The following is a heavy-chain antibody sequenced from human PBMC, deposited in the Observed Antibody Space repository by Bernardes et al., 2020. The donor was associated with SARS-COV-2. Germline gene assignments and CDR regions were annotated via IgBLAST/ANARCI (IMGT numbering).Heavy chain of an antibody. CDR2: INTAYGDA. CDR3: ARGISDYNGSGNFYFDL. CDR1: GYTFSEYT. Sequence: ASVKVSCKASGYTFSEYTIHWVRQAPGQRLEWLGWINTAYGDAKYSQNFQGRVTFTSDPSANTAYLELSSLRSAETASYLCARGISDYNGSGNFYFDLWGQGTLVTVSS. V-gene: IGHV1-3*04. D-gene: IGHD3-10*01. J-gene: IGHJ4*02.